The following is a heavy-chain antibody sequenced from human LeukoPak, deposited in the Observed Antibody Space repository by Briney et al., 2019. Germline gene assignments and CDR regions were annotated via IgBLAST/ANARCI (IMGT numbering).Heavy chain of an antibody. CDR1: GGSISSGGYY. CDR3: ARDRADYYYYDSSGTS. Sequence: PSETLSLTCTVSGGSISSGGYYWSWIRQHPGKGLEWIVYIYYSGSTYYNPSLKSRVTISVDTSKNQFSLKLSSVTAADTAVYYCARDRADYYYYDSSGTSWGQGTLVTVSS. CDR2: IYYSGST. D-gene: IGHD3-22*01. V-gene: IGHV4-31*03. J-gene: IGHJ4*02.